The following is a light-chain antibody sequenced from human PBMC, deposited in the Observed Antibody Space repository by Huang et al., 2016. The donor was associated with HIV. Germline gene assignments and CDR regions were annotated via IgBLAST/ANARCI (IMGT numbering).Light chain of an antibody. J-gene: IGKJ3*01. CDR2: GAS. CDR1: KSVGIY. V-gene: IGKV3-20*01. Sequence: EIVFTQSPGTLSLSPGERSTLSCRASKSVGIYLAWYQQKPGQAPRLLIYGASTRLTGITDRFSGGGSGTDFTLSISRLEPEDFAVYYCQQYERPPDTFGPGTKVNIK. CDR3: QQYERPPDT.